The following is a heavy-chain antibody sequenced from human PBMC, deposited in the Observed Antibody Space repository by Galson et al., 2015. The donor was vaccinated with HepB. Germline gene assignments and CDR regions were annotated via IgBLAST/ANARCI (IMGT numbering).Heavy chain of an antibody. CDR2: INPSGGST. J-gene: IGHJ6*02. V-gene: IGHV1-46*04. Sequence: SVKVSCKASGYTFTSYYMHWVRQAPGQGLEWMGIINPSGGSTSYAQKLQGRVTMTRDTSTSTVYMELSSLRSEDTAVYYCARGVAAADYYYYGMDVWGQGTTVTVSS. D-gene: IGHD6-13*01. CDR3: ARGVAAADYYYYGMDV. CDR1: GYTFTSYY.